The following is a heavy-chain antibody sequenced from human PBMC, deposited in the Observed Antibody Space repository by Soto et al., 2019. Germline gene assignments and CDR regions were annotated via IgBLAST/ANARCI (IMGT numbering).Heavy chain of an antibody. CDR3: ARTESSTYDY. CDR2: IYYSGST. Sequence: PSETLSLTCTVSGGSISSGGYYWSWIRQHPGKGLEWIGYIYYSGSTYYNPSLKSRVTISVDTSKNQFSLKLSSVTAADTAVYYCARTESSTYDYWGQGTLVTVSS. V-gene: IGHV4-31*03. CDR1: GGSISSGGYY. D-gene: IGHD1-1*01. J-gene: IGHJ4*02.